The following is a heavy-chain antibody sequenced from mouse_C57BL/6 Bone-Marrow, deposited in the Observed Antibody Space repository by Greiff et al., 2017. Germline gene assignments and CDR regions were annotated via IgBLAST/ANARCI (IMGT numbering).Heavy chain of an antibody. Sequence: VQLQQPGAELVKPGASVKMSCKASGYTFTSYWITWVKQRPGQGLEWIGDIYPGSGSTNYNEKFKSKDTLTVDTSSSTAYMQLSSLTSEDSAVYYCASRDMVTTYYAMDYWGQGTSVTVSS. D-gene: IGHD2-2*01. J-gene: IGHJ4*01. CDR2: IYPGSGST. CDR1: GYTFTSYW. CDR3: ASRDMVTTYYAMDY. V-gene: IGHV1-55*01.